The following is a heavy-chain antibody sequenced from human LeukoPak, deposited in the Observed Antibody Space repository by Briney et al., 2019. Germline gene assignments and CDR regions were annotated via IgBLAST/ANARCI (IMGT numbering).Heavy chain of an antibody. J-gene: IGHJ4*02. CDR1: GFPFSSYS. CDR2: ISSSSSYI. V-gene: IGHV3-21*01. D-gene: IGHD4-17*01. Sequence: GGSLLLSCAASGFPFSSYSMNWVRQAPGKGLEWVSSISSSSSYIYYADSVKGRFTISRDNAKNSLYLQMNSLRAEDTAVYYCARSNDYGDFYYFDYWGQGTLVTVSS. CDR3: ARSNDYGDFYYFDY.